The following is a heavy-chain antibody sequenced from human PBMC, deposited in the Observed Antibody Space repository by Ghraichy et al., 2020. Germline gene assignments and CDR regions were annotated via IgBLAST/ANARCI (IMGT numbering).Heavy chain of an antibody. CDR1: GGSISSNNYY. D-gene: IGHD6-19*01. CDR2: IYYSGST. Sequence: SETLSLTCTVSGGSISSNNYYWGWIRQPPGKGLEWIGSIYYSGSTYYNPSLKSRVTISADTSKNQFSLKLSFVTAAETAVYYCARPKSIGWYDAFDMWGQGTMVTVSS. V-gene: IGHV4-39*01. J-gene: IGHJ3*02. CDR3: ARPKSIGWYDAFDM.